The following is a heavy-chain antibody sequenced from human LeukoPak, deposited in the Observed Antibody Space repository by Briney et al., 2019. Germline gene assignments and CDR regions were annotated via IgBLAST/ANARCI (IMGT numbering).Heavy chain of an antibody. Sequence: GGSLRLSCAASGFTFSSYGMHWVRQAPGKGLEWVAFIRYDGSNKYYADSVKGRFTISRDNSKNTLYLQMNSLRAEDTAVYYCAKDPLRFLEWLSPGYWGQGTLVTVSS. V-gene: IGHV3-30*02. CDR1: GFTFSSYG. CDR3: AKDPLRFLEWLSPGY. CDR2: IRYDGSNK. J-gene: IGHJ4*02. D-gene: IGHD3-3*01.